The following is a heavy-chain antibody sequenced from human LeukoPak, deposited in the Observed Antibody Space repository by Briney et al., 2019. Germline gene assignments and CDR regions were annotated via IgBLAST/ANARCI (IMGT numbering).Heavy chain of an antibody. CDR2: IYYSGST. CDR1: GGPISSYY. D-gene: IGHD6-19*01. J-gene: IGHJ4*02. CDR3: ARYIAVAAYYFDY. Sequence: PSETLSLTCTVSGGPISSYYWSWIRQPPGKGLEWIGYIYYSGSTNYNPSLKSRVTISVDTSKNQFSLKLSSVTAADTAVYYCARYIAVAAYYFDYWGQGTLVTVSS. V-gene: IGHV4-59*01.